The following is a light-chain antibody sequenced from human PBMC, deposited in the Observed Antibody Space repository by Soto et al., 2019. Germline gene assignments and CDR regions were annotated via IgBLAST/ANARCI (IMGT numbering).Light chain of an antibody. CDR1: QSVSSN. CDR2: GAS. CDR3: QQYGSSGT. J-gene: IGKJ1*01. V-gene: IGKV3-20*01. Sequence: EIVMTPSPVTMSVSTGEGANLXXRASQSVSSNLAWYQQKPGQAPWILIYGASNRATGIPDRFSGSWSGTDFTLTISRLEPEDFAVYYCQQYGSSGTFGQGTKVDIK.